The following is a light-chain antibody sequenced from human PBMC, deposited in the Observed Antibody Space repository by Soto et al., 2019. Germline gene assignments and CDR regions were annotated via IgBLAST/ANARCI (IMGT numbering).Light chain of an antibody. J-gene: IGLJ3*02. CDR2: EVT. CDR3: CSYAGSNWV. Sequence: QAVVTQPPSASGSPGQSVTISCTGTSRDIGDYSYVSWYQQHPGKAPKLIIFEVTKRPSGVPNRFSGSKSGNTASLTVSGLQAEDEADYYCCSYAGSNWVFGGGTKVTVL. CDR1: SRDIGDYSY. V-gene: IGLV2-8*01.